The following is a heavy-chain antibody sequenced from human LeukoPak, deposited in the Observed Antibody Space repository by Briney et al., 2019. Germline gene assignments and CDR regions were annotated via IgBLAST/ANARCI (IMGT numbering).Heavy chain of an antibody. Sequence: GGSLRLSCAASGFSVSNSYMSWVRQAPGKAPEWVSVVYSGGKTFYADSVKGRFTISRDNSINTLFLEMNSLGLDDAAVYYCARHTPSTFDLWGQGVVVTVSA. CDR2: VYSGGKT. CDR3: ARHTPSTFDL. V-gene: IGHV3-66*02. J-gene: IGHJ5*02. CDR1: GFSVSNSY.